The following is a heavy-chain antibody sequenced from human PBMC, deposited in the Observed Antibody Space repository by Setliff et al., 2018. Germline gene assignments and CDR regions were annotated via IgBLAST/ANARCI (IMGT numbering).Heavy chain of an antibody. CDR3: ARHLKQPFSTYFYYMDV. CDR1: GYSSSNYW. Sequence: GESLKISCQCSGYSSSNYWIGWVRQMPGKGLEWVGIIYLDDSDTRYSPSFQGQVTMSADKSISTAYLQWSSLEASDTAIYYCARHLKQPFSTYFYYMDVWGKGTTVTVSS. CDR2: IYLDDSDT. J-gene: IGHJ6*03. V-gene: IGHV5-51*01. D-gene: IGHD6-13*01.